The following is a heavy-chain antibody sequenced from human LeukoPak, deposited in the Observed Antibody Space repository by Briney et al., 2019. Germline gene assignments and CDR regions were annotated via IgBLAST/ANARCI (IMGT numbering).Heavy chain of an antibody. V-gene: IGHV3-7*01. J-gene: IGHJ4*01. D-gene: IGHD5-24*01. CDR3: ARDRGWQQFDY. CDR2: IKADGTGK. Sequence: PGGSLRLSCVASGFTFSSSWMTWVRQAPGMGLGRVANIKADGTGKYYVDSVRGRFSISRDNAKNSLYLELNSLRAEGTGVYFCARDRGWQQFDYWGQGTLVTVSP. CDR1: GFTFSSSW.